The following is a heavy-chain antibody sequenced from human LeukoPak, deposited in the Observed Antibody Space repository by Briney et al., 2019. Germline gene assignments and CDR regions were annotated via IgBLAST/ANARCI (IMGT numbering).Heavy chain of an antibody. D-gene: IGHD3-10*01. CDR3: ARDRFGPTEN. J-gene: IGHJ4*02. CDR2: IRYDGTEK. CDR1: GFTFNTYV. Sequence: PGGSLRLSCAASGFTFNTYVMHWVRQAPGKRLEWVAVIRYDGTEKYYSDSVKGRFTISRDNSQNTLYLQMNSLRVEDTAVYYCARDRFGPTENWGQGTLVTVSS. V-gene: IGHV3-33*01.